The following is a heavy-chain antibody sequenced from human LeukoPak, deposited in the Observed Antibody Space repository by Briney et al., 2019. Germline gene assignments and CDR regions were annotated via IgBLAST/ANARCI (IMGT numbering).Heavy chain of an antibody. CDR1: GGSTSSGSYY. CDR3: AREDGYRYYFDY. Sequence: SETLSLTCTVSGGSTSSGSYYWSWIRQPAGKGLEWIRRIYTSGSTNYNPSLKSRVTISVDTSKNQFSLKLSSWTAADTAVYYCAREDGYRYYFDYWGQGTLVTVSS. J-gene: IGHJ4*02. V-gene: IGHV4-61*02. D-gene: IGHD5-24*01. CDR2: IYTSGST.